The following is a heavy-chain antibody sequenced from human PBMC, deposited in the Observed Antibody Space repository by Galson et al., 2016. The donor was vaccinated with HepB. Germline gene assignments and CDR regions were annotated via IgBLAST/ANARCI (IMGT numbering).Heavy chain of an antibody. CDR1: GFTVTSNY. CDR3: AGDSTGIIGTRFFDS. Sequence: SLRLSCAASGFTVTSNYMNWVRQAPGKGLEWVSVIYRSGSTFYADSVKGRFTISRDNSKNTLYLQMNSLRVEDTAVYFCAGDSTGIIGTRFFDSWGQGTLVTVSS. V-gene: IGHV3-66*03. J-gene: IGHJ4*02. D-gene: IGHD1-14*01. CDR2: IYRSGST.